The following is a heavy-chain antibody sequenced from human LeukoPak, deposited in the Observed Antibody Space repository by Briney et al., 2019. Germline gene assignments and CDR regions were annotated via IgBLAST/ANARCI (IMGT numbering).Heavy chain of an antibody. CDR3: ARESNINNWFDP. V-gene: IGHV4-30-2*06. CDR1: GGSLSSGGHP. D-gene: IGHD2/OR15-2a*01. J-gene: IGHJ5*02. Sequence: PSETLSLTCIVSGGSLSSGGHPWSWLRQSPGKGLEWVGYIYDSGSTFYNPSFKSRVTMSIDRSNNQFSLKLSSVTAADTAVYYCARESNINNWFDPWGQGTLVTVSS. CDR2: IYDSGST.